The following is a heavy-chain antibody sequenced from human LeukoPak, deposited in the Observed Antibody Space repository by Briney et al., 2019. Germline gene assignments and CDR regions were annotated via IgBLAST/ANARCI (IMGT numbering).Heavy chain of an antibody. CDR2: ISYDGSNK. J-gene: IGHJ4*02. V-gene: IGHV3-30*03. D-gene: IGHD5-18*01. Sequence: GGSLRLSCAASGFTFSSYGMHWVRQAPGRGLEWVAVISYDGSNKYYADSVKGRFTISRDDSKNTLFLQMNSLKTEDTAVYYCTTDIPYSYGALDCWGQGTLVTVSS. CDR3: TTDIPYSYGALDC. CDR1: GFTFSSYG.